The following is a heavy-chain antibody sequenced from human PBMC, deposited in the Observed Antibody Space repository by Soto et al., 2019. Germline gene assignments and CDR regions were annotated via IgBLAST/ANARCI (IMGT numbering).Heavy chain of an antibody. D-gene: IGHD2-2*01. V-gene: IGHV4-31*03. J-gene: IGHJ3*02. CDR3: AREYCSSTSCYAFDI. CDR1: GGSISSGGYY. Sequence: SETLSLTCTVSGGSISSGGYYWSWIRQHPGKGLEWIGYIYYSGSTYYNPGLKSRVTISVNTPENQLSLRLGSVTAADTAVYYCAREYCSSTSCYAFDIWGQGTMVTVSS. CDR2: IYYSGST.